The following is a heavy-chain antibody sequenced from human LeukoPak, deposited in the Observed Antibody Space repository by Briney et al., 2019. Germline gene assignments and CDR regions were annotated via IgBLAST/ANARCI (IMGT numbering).Heavy chain of an antibody. CDR2: FDPEDGET. V-gene: IGHV1-24*01. D-gene: IGHD2-2*01. CDR3: ATLLGGPAAMGNNWFDP. CDR1: GYTLTELS. J-gene: IGHJ5*02. Sequence: ASVKVSCKVSGYTLTELSMHWVRQAPGKGLEWMGGFDPEDGETIYAQKFQGRVTMTEDTSTDTAYMELSSLRSEDTAVYYCATLLGGPAAMGNNWFDPWGQGTLVTVSS.